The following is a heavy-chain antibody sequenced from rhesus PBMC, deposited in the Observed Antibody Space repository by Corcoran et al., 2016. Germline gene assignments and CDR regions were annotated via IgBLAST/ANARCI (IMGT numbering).Heavy chain of an antibody. Sequence: QVKLQESGPGQVKPLETLSLTCAVSGGSISGGSYYWSCIRKPPGKGLEWIGGIYRSSGNTYYNPSLKSRVTISKDTSKNQFSLKLSSVTAADTAVYYCGRDRGYWGQGVLVTVSS. CDR2: IYRSSGNT. V-gene: IGHV4S12*01. J-gene: IGHJ4*01. CDR3: GRDRGY. CDR1: GGSISGGSYY.